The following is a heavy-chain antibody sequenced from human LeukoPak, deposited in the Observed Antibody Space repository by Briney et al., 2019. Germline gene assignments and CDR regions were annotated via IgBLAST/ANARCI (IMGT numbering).Heavy chain of an antibody. D-gene: IGHD3-3*01. J-gene: IGHJ6*03. CDR1: GFTFSNYA. V-gene: IGHV3-23*01. CDR3: AKAPPKEHDFWSGYYNYMDV. CDR2: ITSSGGGT. Sequence: GGSLRLSCAASGFTFSNYAMAWVRQAPGKGLEWVSAITSSGGGTYYADSVKGRFTISRDNSKNTLYLQMNSLRAEDTAVYYCAKAPPKEHDFWSGYYNYMDVWGKGTTVTVSS.